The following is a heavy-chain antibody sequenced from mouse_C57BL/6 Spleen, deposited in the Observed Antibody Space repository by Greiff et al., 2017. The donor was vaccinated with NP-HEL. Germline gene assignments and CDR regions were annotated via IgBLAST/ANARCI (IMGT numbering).Heavy chain of an antibody. CDR1: GFSFNTYA. CDR2: IRSKSNNYAT. V-gene: IGHV10-1*01. D-gene: IGHD2-4*01. Sequence: EVKLQESGGGLVQPKGSLKLSCAASGFSFNTYAMNWVRQAPGKGLEWVARIRSKSNNYATYYADSVKDRFTISRDDSESMLYLQMNNLKTEDTAMYYCVRGADYDSLYFDYWGQGTTLTVSS. CDR3: VRGADYDSLYFDY. J-gene: IGHJ2*01.